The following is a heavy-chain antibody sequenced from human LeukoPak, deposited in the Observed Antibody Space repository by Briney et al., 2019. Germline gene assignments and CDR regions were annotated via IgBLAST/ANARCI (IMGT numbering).Heavy chain of an antibody. CDR2: IYSGSST. J-gene: IGHJ4*02. D-gene: IGHD6-19*01. Sequence: GGSLRLSCVASGFTVSSNYMSWVRQAPGKGLEWVSVIYSGSSTYYAESVKGRFTISRNTSKNTLYLQMDSLRADDTAVYYCARDRSSGWYVYDYWGQGTLVTVSS. CDR1: GFTVSSNY. V-gene: IGHV3-53*01. CDR3: ARDRSSGWYVYDY.